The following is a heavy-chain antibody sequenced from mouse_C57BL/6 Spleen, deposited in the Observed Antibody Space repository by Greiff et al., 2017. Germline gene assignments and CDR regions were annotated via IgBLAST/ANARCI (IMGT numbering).Heavy chain of an antibody. CDR3: ARQGYYYSSSSPYYYDY. J-gene: IGHJ2*01. D-gene: IGHD1-1*01. CDR2: IYPGDGDT. CDR1: GYAFSSYW. Sequence: VKLQESGAELVKPGASVKISCKASGYAFSSYWMNWVKQRPGKGLEWIGQIYPGDGDTNSNGKFKGKATLTADKSSSTAYMQLSSLTSEDSAVYFCARQGYYYSSSSPYYYDYWGQGTTLTVSS. V-gene: IGHV1-80*01.